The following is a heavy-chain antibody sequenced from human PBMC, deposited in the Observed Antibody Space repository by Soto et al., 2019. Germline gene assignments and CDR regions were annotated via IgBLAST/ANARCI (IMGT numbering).Heavy chain of an antibody. V-gene: IGHV3-23*01. CDR3: LAATTDY. D-gene: IGHD2-15*01. J-gene: IGHJ4*02. Sequence: PGGSLRLSCAASGVTFRSYAMSWVRQAPGKGLEWVAAISGGGGSTYYADSVKGRFTIPRDNSKNTLYLQMNSLRAEDTAVYYCLAATTDYWGQGTLVTVSS. CDR2: ISGGGGST. CDR1: GVTFRSYA.